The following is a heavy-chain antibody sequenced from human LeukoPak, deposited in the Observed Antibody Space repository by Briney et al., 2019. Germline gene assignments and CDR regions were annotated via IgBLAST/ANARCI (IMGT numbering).Heavy chain of an antibody. Sequence: GASVKVSCKASGYTFTSYDINWVRQATGQGLEWMGWMNPNSGNTGYAQKFQGRVTMTRNTSISTAYMELSSLRSEDTAVYYCAREYSSSSGRLFDYWGPGTLVTVSS. J-gene: IGHJ4*02. V-gene: IGHV1-8*01. CDR3: AREYSSSSGRLFDY. CDR1: GYTFTSYD. CDR2: MNPNSGNT. D-gene: IGHD6-6*01.